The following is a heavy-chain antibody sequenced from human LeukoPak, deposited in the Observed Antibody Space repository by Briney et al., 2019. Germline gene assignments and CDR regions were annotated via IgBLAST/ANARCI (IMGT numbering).Heavy chain of an antibody. CDR1: GYSLSSGYY. CDR2: FYYRGNT. Sequence: SETLSLTCTVSGYSLSSGYYWAWIRQPPGKGLEWIGSFYYRGNTYYNASLKSRVTISVDTSKNRFSLKLSSVTAADTAIYYCARETRNYYDSIGYYLFDYWGQGTLVTVSS. V-gene: IGHV4-38-2*02. CDR3: ARETRNYYDSIGYYLFDY. D-gene: IGHD3-22*01. J-gene: IGHJ4*02.